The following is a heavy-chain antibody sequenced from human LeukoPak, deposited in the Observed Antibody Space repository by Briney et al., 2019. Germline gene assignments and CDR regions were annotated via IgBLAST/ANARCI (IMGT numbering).Heavy chain of an antibody. CDR2: ISGSGGST. D-gene: IGHD6-19*01. V-gene: IGHV3-23*01. Sequence: GGSLRLSCAASGFTFSSDAMNWVRQAPGKGLEWVSAISGSGGSTYYADSVKGRFTISRDNSKNTLYLQMNSLRAEDTAVYYCAKARGYSSGWTGSWFDPWGQGTLVTVSS. CDR1: GFTFSSDA. J-gene: IGHJ5*02. CDR3: AKARGYSSGWTGSWFDP.